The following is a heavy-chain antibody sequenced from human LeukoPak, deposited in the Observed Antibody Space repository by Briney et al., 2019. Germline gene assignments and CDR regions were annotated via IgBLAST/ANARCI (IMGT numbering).Heavy chain of an antibody. D-gene: IGHD1-26*01. CDR3: AREVVGAIRGDFDY. Sequence: PSETLSLTCTVSGGSVSSGSYYWSWIRQPPGKGLEWIGYIYYSGSTNYNPSLKSRVTISVDTSKNQFSLKLSSVTAADTAVYYCAREVVGAIRGDFDYWCQGTLVTVSS. J-gene: IGHJ4*02. CDR2: IYYSGST. V-gene: IGHV4-61*01. CDR1: GGSVSSGSYY.